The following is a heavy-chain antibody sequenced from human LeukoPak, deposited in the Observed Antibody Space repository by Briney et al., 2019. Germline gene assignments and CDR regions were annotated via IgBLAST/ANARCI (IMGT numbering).Heavy chain of an antibody. CDR1: GGSISSSSYY. J-gene: IGHJ4*02. D-gene: IGHD3-3*01. CDR3: ARDFRGGYDFWSGYYTPYYFDY. V-gene: IGHV4-39*07. Sequence: KPSETLSLTCTVSGGSISSSSYYWGWIRQPPGKGLEWIGSIYYSGSTYYNPSLKSRVTISVDTSKNHFSLKLSSVTAADTAVYYCARDFRGGYDFWSGYYTPYYFDYWGQGTLVTVSS. CDR2: IYYSGST.